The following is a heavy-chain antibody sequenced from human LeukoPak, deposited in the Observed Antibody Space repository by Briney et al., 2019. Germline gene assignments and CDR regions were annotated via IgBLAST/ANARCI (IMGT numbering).Heavy chain of an antibody. V-gene: IGHV4-39*01. D-gene: IGHD2-2*01. CDR2: IYYSGST. CDR1: GGSISSSSYY. CDR3: ARGSDIVVVPAATIYFDY. J-gene: IGHJ4*02. Sequence: PSETLSLTCTVSGGSISSSSYYWGWIRQPPGKGLEWIGSIYYSGSTYYNPSLKSRVTISVDTSKNQFSLKLSSVTAADTAVYYCARGSDIVVVPAATIYFDYWGQGTLVTVSS.